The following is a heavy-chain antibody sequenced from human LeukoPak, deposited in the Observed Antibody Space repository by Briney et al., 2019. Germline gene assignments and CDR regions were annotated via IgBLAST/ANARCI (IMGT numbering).Heavy chain of an antibody. CDR1: RYTFTGQS. Sequence: ASVKVSCKASRYTFTGQSLHWVPQAPGQGLEWMGWITPNSGGTNYAQKFQGRVTMTRDTSISTAYMELSRLRSDDTAVYYCASGSGTYSPDYWGQGTLITVSS. D-gene: IGHD3-10*01. V-gene: IGHV1-2*02. CDR3: ASGSGTYSPDY. CDR2: ITPNSGGT. J-gene: IGHJ4*02.